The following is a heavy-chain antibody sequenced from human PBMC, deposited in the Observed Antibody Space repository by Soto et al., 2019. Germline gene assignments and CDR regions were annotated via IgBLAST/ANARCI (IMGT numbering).Heavy chain of an antibody. CDR3: ARDGAGTGVDY. V-gene: IGHV4-59*01. D-gene: IGHD1-1*01. Sequence: KASETLSLTCTVSGGSISSYYWSWIRQPPGKGLEWIGYIYYSGSTNYNPSLKSRVTISVDTSKNQFSLKLSSVTAADTAVYYCARDGAGTGVDYWGQGTLVTVSS. CDR1: GGSISSYY. J-gene: IGHJ4*02. CDR2: IYYSGST.